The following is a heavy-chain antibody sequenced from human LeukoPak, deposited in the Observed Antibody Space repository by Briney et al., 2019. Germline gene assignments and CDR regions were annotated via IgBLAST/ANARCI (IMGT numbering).Heavy chain of an antibody. V-gene: IGHV1-8*03. CDR3: ARTTSFTASGYYY. CDR1: GYTFTNYH. CDR2: MNPNNGDS. J-gene: IGHJ4*02. Sequence: ASVKVSCKASGYTFTNYHINWVRQATGQGLEWMGWMNPNNGDSGYAQKFQGRVTITRDTSISTSYMELRSLRSDDTAVYFCARTTSFTASGYYYWGQGTLVTVSS. D-gene: IGHD6-25*01.